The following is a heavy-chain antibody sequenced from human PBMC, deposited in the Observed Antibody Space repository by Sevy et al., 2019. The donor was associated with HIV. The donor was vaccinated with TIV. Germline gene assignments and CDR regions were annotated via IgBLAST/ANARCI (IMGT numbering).Heavy chain of an antibody. V-gene: IGHV5-51*01. CDR3: ARRTVAAEETDAFDI. D-gene: IGHD6-19*01. CDR2: IYPGDSDT. J-gene: IGHJ3*02. Sequence: GESLKISCKGSGYSFTSYWIGWVRQMPGKGLERMGIIYPGDSDTRYSPSFQGQVTISADKSISTAYLQWSSLKASDTAMYYCARRTVAAEETDAFDIWGQGTMVTVSS. CDR1: GYSFTSYW.